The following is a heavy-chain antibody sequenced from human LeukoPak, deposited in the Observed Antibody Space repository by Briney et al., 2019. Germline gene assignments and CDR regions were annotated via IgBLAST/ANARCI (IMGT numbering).Heavy chain of an antibody. CDR3: AKEEGNTLGDY. V-gene: IGHV3-30*02. D-gene: IGHD7-27*01. Sequence: QTGGSLRLSCTTSGFTFSSYGMHWVRQAPGKGLEWVAFMRYDGNNKYYADSVKGRFTISRDNSKNTLYLQMNSLRSEDTAMYYCAKEEGNTLGDYWGQGTMVTVSS. CDR2: MRYDGNNK. J-gene: IGHJ4*02. CDR1: GFTFSSYG.